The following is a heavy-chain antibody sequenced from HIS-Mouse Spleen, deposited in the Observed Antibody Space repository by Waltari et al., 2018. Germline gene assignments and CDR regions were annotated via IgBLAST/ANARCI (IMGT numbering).Heavy chain of an antibody. CDR2: HNPNSGGT. D-gene: IGHD3-16*01. Sequence: QVQLVQSGAEVKKPGASVKVSCKASGYTFTGYYMHWVRQAPGQGLEWMGWHNPNSGGTKKAQKSQGRVIMTRDTAISTAYMELGRLRFDDTAVDSCARQRTRDYVAFDIWGQGTMVTVSS. CDR1: GYTFTGYY. V-gene: IGHV1-2*02. CDR3: ARQRTRDYVAFDI. J-gene: IGHJ3*02.